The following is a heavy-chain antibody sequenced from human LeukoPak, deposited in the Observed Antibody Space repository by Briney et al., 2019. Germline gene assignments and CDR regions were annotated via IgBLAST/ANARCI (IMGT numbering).Heavy chain of an antibody. CDR3: ARGKTTYGDYDY. V-gene: IGHV4-61*02. CDR1: GGSISSGSYY. Sequence: SETLSLTCTVSGGSISSGSYYWSWIRQPAGKGLEWIGRIYTSGSTNYNPSLKGRVTISVDTSKNQFSLKLSSVTAADTAVYYCARGKTTYGDYDYWGQGTLVTVSS. J-gene: IGHJ4*02. CDR2: IYTSGST. D-gene: IGHD4-17*01.